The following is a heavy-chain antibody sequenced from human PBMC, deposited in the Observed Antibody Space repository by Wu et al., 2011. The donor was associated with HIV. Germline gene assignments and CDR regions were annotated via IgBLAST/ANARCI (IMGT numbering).Heavy chain of an antibody. V-gene: IGHV1-69*14. CDR1: GGSFSRYS. J-gene: IGHJ6*03. CDR3: ARSGVSAEYYFYYMNV. D-gene: IGHD2-2*01. CDR2: ILPMFGST. Sequence: QVQLVQSGAEVKKPGSSVKVSCKTSGGSFSRYSFSWVRQAPGQGLEWMGGILPMFGSTNYARKFQGRVTITADKSATTVYMELRSLRSEDTAMYYCARSGVSAEYYFYYMNVWGKGTTVTVSS.